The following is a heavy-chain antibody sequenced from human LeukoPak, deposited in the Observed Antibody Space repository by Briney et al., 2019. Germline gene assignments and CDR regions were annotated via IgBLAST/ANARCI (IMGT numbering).Heavy chain of an antibody. J-gene: IGHJ4*02. CDR1: GFTFSSYS. CDR3: AKGASKILTGYSTH. Sequence: GGSLRLSCAASGFTFSSYSMTWVRQAPGKGLEWVSAISGSGGSTYYADSVKGRFTISRDNSKNTLYLQMNSLRAEDTAVYYCAKGASKILTGYSTHWGQGTLVTVSS. CDR2: ISGSGGST. D-gene: IGHD3-9*01. V-gene: IGHV3-23*01.